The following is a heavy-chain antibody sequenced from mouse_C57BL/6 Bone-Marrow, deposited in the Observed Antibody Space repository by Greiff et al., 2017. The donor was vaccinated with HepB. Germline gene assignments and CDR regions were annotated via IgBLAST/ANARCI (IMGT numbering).Heavy chain of an antibody. CDR3: ARDYYGSSYAMDY. CDR1: GYAFSSYW. V-gene: IGHV1-80*01. Sequence: VQLQQSGAELVKPGASVKISCKASGYAFSSYWMNWVKQRPGKGLEWIGQIYPGDGDTNYNGKFKGKATLTADKSSSTAYMQLSSLTSEDSAVDFCARDYYGSSYAMDYWGQGTSVTVSS. J-gene: IGHJ4*01. D-gene: IGHD1-1*01. CDR2: IYPGDGDT.